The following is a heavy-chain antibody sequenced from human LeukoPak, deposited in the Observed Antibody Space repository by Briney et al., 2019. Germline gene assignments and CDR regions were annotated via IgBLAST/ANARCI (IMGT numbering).Heavy chain of an antibody. CDR2: ISYSGSN. D-gene: IGHD2-2*01. Sequence: SETLSLTCTVSGGSTSSYYWNWIRQPPGKGLEWIGYISYSGSNKLNTSLKSRVTISVDTSKNQFSLKLSSVTAADTAVYYCARGRAAAPFDYWGQGTLVTVSS. CDR3: ARGRAAAPFDY. CDR1: GGSTSSYY. V-gene: IGHV4-59*01. J-gene: IGHJ4*02.